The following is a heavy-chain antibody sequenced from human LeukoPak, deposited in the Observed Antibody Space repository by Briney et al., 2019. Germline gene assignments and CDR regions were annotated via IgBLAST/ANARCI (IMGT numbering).Heavy chain of an antibody. D-gene: IGHD5-12*01. CDR1: GFTFDDYA. J-gene: IGHJ4*02. V-gene: IGHV3-9*01. CDR2: ISWNSGSI. CDR3: AKAGQYSGYDTTTYFDY. Sequence: GGSPRLSCAASGFTFDDYAMHWVRQAPGKGLEWVSGISWNSGSIGYADSVKGRFTISRDNAKNSLYLQMNSLRAEDTALYYCAKAGQYSGYDTTTYFDYWGQGTLVTVSS.